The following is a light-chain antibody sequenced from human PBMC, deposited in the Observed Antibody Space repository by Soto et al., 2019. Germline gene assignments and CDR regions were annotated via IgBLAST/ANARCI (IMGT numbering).Light chain of an antibody. CDR3: QQRSNGPPSLT. J-gene: IGKJ4*01. Sequence: EIVLTQSPATLSLSPGERATLSCRASQSVSSYLDWYQQKPGQAPRLLIYDASNRATGIPARFSGSGSGTDFTLTISSLEPEDFAVYYCQQRSNGPPSLTFGGGTKVEIK. CDR2: DAS. CDR1: QSVSSY. V-gene: IGKV3-11*01.